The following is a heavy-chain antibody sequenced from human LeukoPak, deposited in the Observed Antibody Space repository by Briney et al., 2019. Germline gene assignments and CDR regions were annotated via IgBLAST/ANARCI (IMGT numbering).Heavy chain of an antibody. CDR1: GFTFSSYA. D-gene: IGHD2-15*01. V-gene: IGHV3-48*01. Sequence: GGSLRLSCAASGFTFSSYAMSWVRQAPGKGLEWVSYISSSSSTIYYADSVKGRFTISRDNAKNSLYLQMNSLRAEDTAVYYCARDQGGGPRPGFDYWGQGTLVTVSS. J-gene: IGHJ4*02. CDR2: ISSSSSTI. CDR3: ARDQGGGPRPGFDY.